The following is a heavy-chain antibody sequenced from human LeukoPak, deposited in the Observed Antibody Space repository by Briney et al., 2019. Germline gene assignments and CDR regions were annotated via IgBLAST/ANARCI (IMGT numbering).Heavy chain of an antibody. CDR3: ARDIYDFWSGSYFDY. CDR2: IYTSGST. CDR1: GGSISSYY. D-gene: IGHD3-3*01. V-gene: IGHV4-4*07. J-gene: IGHJ4*02. Sequence: SETLSLTCTVSGGSISSYYWSWIRQPAGKGLEWIGRIYTSGSTNYNPSLKSRVTMSVDTSKNQFSLKLSSVTAADTAVYYCARDIYDFWSGSYFDYWGQGTLVTVSS.